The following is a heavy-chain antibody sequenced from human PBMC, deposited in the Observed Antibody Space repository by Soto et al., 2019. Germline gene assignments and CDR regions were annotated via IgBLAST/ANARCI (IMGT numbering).Heavy chain of an antibody. CDR2: TYYRSKWFY. D-gene: IGHD1-26*01. Sequence: HVQLQQSGPGLVKPSQTLSLTCAISGDSVSSNSAAWNWFRQSPSRGLECLGRTYYRSKWFYEYAVSVKSRIAINPDTSKNQFSLHLNSVTPEDTAMYFCVGGIHSGIRDYWGQGTLVTVSS. CDR1: GDSVSSNSAA. CDR3: VGGIHSGIRDY. V-gene: IGHV6-1*01. J-gene: IGHJ4*02.